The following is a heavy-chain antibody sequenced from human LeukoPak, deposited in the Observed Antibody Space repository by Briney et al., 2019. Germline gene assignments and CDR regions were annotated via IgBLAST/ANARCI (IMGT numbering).Heavy chain of an antibody. CDR3: ARGGNYGDYTPSFDY. V-gene: IGHV4-31*03. Sequence: SQTLSPTCTVSGGSISSGSYYWSWIRQHPGKGLEWIGYIYYSGSTYYNPSLKSRVTISVDTSKNQFSLKLSSVTAADTAVYYCARGGNYGDYTPSFDYWGQGTLVTVSS. CDR2: IYYSGST. J-gene: IGHJ4*02. D-gene: IGHD4-17*01. CDR1: GGSISSGSYY.